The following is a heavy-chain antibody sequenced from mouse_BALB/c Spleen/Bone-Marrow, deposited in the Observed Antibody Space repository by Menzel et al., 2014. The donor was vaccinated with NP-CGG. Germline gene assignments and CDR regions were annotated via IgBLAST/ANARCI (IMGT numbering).Heavy chain of an antibody. D-gene: IGHD2-2*01. J-gene: IGHJ4*01. CDR2: ISYSGST. CDR1: GDSITSGY. Sequence: EVQLVESGPSLVKPYQTLSLTCSVTGDSITSGYWNWIRKFPGNKLEYMGYISYSGSTYYNPSLNSRISITRDTSKNQYYLQLKSVTAEDTATYYCARFGYVYALDYWGQGTSVTVSS. CDR3: ARFGYVYALDY. V-gene: IGHV3-8*02.